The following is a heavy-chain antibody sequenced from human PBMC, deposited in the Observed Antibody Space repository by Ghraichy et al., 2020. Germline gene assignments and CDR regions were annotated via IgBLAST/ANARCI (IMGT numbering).Heavy chain of an antibody. V-gene: IGHV4-61*01. CDR3: ARGEGVSRFLEWSPFDY. CDR1: GGSVSSGSYY. Sequence: SETLSLTCAVSGGSVSSGSYYSNWIRQPPGKGLEWIGHIYHSGTTSYNPSLKSRVTISVDTSKNQFSLKLSSVTAADTAVFYCARGEGVSRFLEWSPFDYWGQGILVTVSS. D-gene: IGHD3-3*01. CDR2: IYHSGTT. J-gene: IGHJ4*02.